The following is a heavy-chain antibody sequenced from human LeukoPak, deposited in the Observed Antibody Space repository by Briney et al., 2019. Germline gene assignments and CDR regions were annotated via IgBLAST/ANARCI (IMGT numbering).Heavy chain of an antibody. V-gene: IGHV3-74*01. CDR3: ARAPLGYCTNGVCSFLDY. Sequence: GGSLRLSCAASGFTFSSYWMHWVRQAPGKGLVWVSRINSDGGSTSYADSVKGRFTISRDNAKNTLYLQMNSLRAEDTAVYYCARAPLGYCTNGVCSFLDYWGQGTLVTVSS. D-gene: IGHD2-8*01. CDR2: INSDGGST. J-gene: IGHJ4*02. CDR1: GFTFSSYW.